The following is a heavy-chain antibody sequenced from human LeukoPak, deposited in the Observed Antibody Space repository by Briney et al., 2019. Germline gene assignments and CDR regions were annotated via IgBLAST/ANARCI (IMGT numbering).Heavy chain of an antibody. CDR2: ISWNSGSI. J-gene: IGHJ1*01. CDR3: AKTRGRGGSSGYQGYFQH. V-gene: IGHV3-9*01. D-gene: IGHD3-22*01. CDR1: GFTFDDYA. Sequence: PGGSLRLSCAASGFTFDDYAMHWVRQAPGKGLEWVSGISWNSGSIGYADSVKGRFTISRDNAKNSLYLQMNSLRAEDTALYYCAKTRGRGGSSGYQGYFQHWGQGTLVTVSS.